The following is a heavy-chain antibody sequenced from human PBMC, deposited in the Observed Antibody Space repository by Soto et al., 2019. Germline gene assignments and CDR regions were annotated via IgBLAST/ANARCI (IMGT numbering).Heavy chain of an antibody. Sequence: SVKVSCRCSGLTFSSYAVSLVRQAPGQGLEWMGGIIPIFGTANYAQRFQGRVRITADESTSTAYMELSSLRSEDTAVYYCASGVVVAAIYFDDWGQGTLVTVSS. D-gene: IGHD2-15*01. V-gene: IGHV1-69*13. J-gene: IGHJ4*02. CDR2: IIPIFGTA. CDR3: ASGVVVAAIYFDD. CDR1: GLTFSSYA.